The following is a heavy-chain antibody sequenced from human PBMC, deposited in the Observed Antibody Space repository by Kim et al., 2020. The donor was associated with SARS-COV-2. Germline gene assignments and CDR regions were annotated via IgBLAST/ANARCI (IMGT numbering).Heavy chain of an antibody. Sequence: ASVKVSCKASGYTFTSYDINWVRQATGQGLEWMGWMNPNSGNTGYAQKFQGRVTMTRNTSISTAYMELSSLRSEDTAGYYCARGSFGELFPGYYYYYYGMDVWGQGTTVTVSS. D-gene: IGHD3-10*01. CDR3: ARGSFGELFPGYYYYYYGMDV. J-gene: IGHJ6*02. V-gene: IGHV1-8*01. CDR1: GYTFTSYD. CDR2: MNPNSGNT.